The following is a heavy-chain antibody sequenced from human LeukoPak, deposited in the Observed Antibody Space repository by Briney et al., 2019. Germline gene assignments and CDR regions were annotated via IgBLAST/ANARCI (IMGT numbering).Heavy chain of an antibody. J-gene: IGHJ4*02. CDR2: ISDNEGST. V-gene: IGHV3-23*01. CDR1: GFTFNYYA. Sequence: GGSLRLSCAASGFTFNYYAMTWVRQAPGKGLAWVSAISDNEGSTYYTDSVKGRFTISRDNTKNTVYLQMNNLRADDTAVYFCVRHDSFIAYSGQGNLVTVSS. D-gene: IGHD3-16*02. CDR3: VRHDSFIAY.